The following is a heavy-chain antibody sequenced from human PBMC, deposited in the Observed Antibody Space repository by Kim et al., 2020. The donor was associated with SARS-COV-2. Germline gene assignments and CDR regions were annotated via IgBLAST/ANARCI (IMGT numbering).Heavy chain of an antibody. D-gene: IGHD3-22*01. J-gene: IGHJ3*02. V-gene: IGHV4-39*01. Sequence: SETLSLTCTISGGSISSSSYYWGWIRQPPGKGLEWIGSIYYSGSTYYNPSLKSRVTISVDTSKNQFSLKLSSVTAADTAVYYCASYDSSGYYSGDKALDIWGQGTMVTVSS. CDR3: ASYDSSGYYSGDKALDI. CDR2: IYYSGST. CDR1: GGSISSSSYY.